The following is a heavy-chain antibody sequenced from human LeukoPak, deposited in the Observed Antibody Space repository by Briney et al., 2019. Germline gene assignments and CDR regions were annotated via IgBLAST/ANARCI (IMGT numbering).Heavy chain of an antibody. Sequence: GESLKIPCKGSGYSFSSNWIGWVRQMPGKGLEWMGIIYPGDSDTRYSPSFQGQVTISADKSISTAYLQWSSLKASDTAMYYCARLVGRVIVLAGPRAFDIWGQGTMVTVSS. CDR2: IYPGDSDT. CDR1: GYSFSSNW. CDR3: ARLVGRVIVLAGPRAFDI. V-gene: IGHV5-51*01. D-gene: IGHD2/OR15-2a*01. J-gene: IGHJ3*02.